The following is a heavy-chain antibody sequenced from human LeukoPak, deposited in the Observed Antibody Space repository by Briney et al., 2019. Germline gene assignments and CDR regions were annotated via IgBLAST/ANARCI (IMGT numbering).Heavy chain of an antibody. J-gene: IGHJ5*02. D-gene: IGHD6-19*01. V-gene: IGHV3-23*01. CDR1: GFTFSSYA. CDR3: AKARFGSGWYDN. CDR2: ISGNGGST. Sequence: GGSLRLSCAASGFTFSSYAMSWVRQAPGKGLEWVSVISGNGGSTCYADSVKGRFTISRDNFKNTLYLQMNSLRAEDTAVYYCAKARFGSGWYDNWGQGTLVTVSS.